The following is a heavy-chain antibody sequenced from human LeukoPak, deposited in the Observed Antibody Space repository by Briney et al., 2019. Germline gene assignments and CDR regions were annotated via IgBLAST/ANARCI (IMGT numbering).Heavy chain of an antibody. V-gene: IGHV4-39*01. CDR3: AVKMYYDFWSGYYFAGYYYYGMDV. J-gene: IGHJ6*02. CDR1: GGSISSSSYY. Sequence: PSETLSLNCTVSGGSISSSSYYWGWIRQPPGKGLEWIGSIYYSGSTYYNPSLKSRVTISVDTSKNQFSLKLSSVTAADTAVYYCAVKMYYDFWSGYYFAGYYYYGMDVWGQGTTVTVSS. D-gene: IGHD3-3*01. CDR2: IYYSGST.